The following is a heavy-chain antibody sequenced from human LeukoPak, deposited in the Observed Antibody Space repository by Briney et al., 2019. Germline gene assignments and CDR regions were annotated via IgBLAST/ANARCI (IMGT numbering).Heavy chain of an antibody. Sequence: PGGSLRLSCAASGFALSHYSMNWVRQAPGKGLEWVSYISTSGSTIYYADSVKGRFTISRDNAKNSLYLEMNSLRDEDTAVYYCARDPPFIIGTTFFDYWGQGTLVTVSS. D-gene: IGHD1-20*01. CDR3: ARDPPFIIGTTFFDY. CDR1: GFALSHYS. V-gene: IGHV3-48*02. J-gene: IGHJ4*02. CDR2: ISTSGSTI.